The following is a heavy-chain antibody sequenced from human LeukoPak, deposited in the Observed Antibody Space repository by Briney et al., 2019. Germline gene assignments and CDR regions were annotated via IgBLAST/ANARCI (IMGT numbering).Heavy chain of an antibody. Sequence: GGSLRLACAASGFAFSDSWMTWIRQAPGRGLEWVAFIKGDGSAKKYVDSVKGRFTISRDNAKNSLFLQMNSLRAEDTAVYYCARDRGWIQHDIWGQGTMVTVSS. CDR3: ARDRGWIQHDI. V-gene: IGHV3-7*01. J-gene: IGHJ3*02. CDR2: IKGDGSAK. D-gene: IGHD5-18*01. CDR1: GFAFSDSW.